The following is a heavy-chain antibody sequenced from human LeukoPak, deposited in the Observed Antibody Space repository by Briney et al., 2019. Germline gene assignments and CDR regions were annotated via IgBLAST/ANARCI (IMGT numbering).Heavy chain of an antibody. CDR3: ANEGGSIDWFDP. CDR1: GYTSTRYD. J-gene: IGHJ5*02. CDR2: LNPNIGNT. Sequence: GSVKVSCKPSGYTSTRYDINCVRHATGQGLEWMGWLNPNIGNTGYAQTFQGTGSTTRNTSISTACSEPGSVRCEGTAVYVCANEGGSIDWFDPWGQGTLVTVSS. V-gene: IGHV1-8*01. D-gene: IGHD3-16*01.